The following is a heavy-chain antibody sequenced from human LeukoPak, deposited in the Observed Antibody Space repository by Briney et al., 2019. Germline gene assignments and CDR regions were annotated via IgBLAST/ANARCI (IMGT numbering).Heavy chain of an antibody. CDR3: AAQYDTTNFDC. CDR2: IKSKTDGGTT. D-gene: IGHD3-9*01. CDR1: GFTFNDAC. J-gene: IGHJ4*02. V-gene: IGHV3-15*07. Sequence: GGSLRLSCAASGFTFNDACMNWVRQAPGKGLEWVGHIKSKTDGGTTDYAAPVKGRFTISRDDSKNTVYLQMNSLKTEDTAMYYCAAQYDTTNFDCWGQGTPVTVSS.